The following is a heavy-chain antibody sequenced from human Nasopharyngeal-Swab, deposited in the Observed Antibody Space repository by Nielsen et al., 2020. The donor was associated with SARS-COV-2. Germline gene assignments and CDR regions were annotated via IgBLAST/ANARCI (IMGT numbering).Heavy chain of an antibody. V-gene: IGHV3-30*03. D-gene: IGHD6-13*01. J-gene: IGHJ4*02. Sequence: GESLKISCAASGFTFSSYGMHWVRQAPGKGLEWVAVISYDGSNKYYADSVKGRFTISRDNSKNTLYLQMNSLRAEDTAVYYCARDWRQLVSYYFDYWGQGTLVTVSS. CDR2: ISYDGSNK. CDR3: ARDWRQLVSYYFDY. CDR1: GFTFSSYG.